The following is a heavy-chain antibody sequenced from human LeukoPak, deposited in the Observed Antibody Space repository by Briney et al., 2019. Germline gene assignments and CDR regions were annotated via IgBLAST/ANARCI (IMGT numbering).Heavy chain of an antibody. Sequence: SGTLSLTCTVSGDSISSSSYYWGWVRQPPGKGLEWIGTIYYSGSTYYNPSLKSRVTISVDTSKNQFSLKLNSVTAADTAVYYCARSRKYCSGGTCYPQGFDIWGQGTMVIVSS. CDR2: IYYSGST. D-gene: IGHD2-15*01. CDR3: ARSRKYCSGGTCYPQGFDI. J-gene: IGHJ3*02. CDR1: GDSISSSSYY. V-gene: IGHV4-39*01.